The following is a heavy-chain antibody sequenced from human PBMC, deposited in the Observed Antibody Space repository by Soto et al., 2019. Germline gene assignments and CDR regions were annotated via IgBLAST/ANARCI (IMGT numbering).Heavy chain of an antibody. CDR1: GGTFSSYA. V-gene: IGHV1-69*01. CDR3: ARWVLPAAIEPYGMDV. J-gene: IGHJ6*02. Sequence: QVQLVQSGAEVKKPGSSVKVSCKASGGTFSSYAISWVRQAPGQGLEWMGGIIPIFGPANYAQKLQGRVTITADESTSTAYMELSSLRSEDTAVYYCARWVLPAAIEPYGMDVWGQGTTVTVS. CDR2: IIPIFGPA. D-gene: IGHD2-2*01.